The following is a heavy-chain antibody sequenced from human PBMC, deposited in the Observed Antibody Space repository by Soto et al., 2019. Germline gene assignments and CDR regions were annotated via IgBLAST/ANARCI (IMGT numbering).Heavy chain of an antibody. CDR2: IDHYGSEK. Sequence: PGGSLRLSCAASGFSFTTYWMTWVRQAPGKGLEWVATIDHYGSEKHYVDSLKGRFTISRDNAKSSLHLQMNSLRAEDTAVYYCARESHAHFDYWGQGTLVTVSS. CDR1: GFSFTTYW. J-gene: IGHJ4*02. V-gene: IGHV3-7*01. CDR3: ARESHAHFDY.